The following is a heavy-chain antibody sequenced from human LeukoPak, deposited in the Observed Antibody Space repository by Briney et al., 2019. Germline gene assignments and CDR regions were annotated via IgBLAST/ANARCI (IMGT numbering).Heavy chain of an antibody. J-gene: IGHJ5*02. V-gene: IGHV3-33*01. CDR2: IWYDGSNK. Sequence: GGSLRLSCAASGFTFSSYGMHWVRQAPGKGLEWVAVIWYDGSNKYYADSVKGRFTISRDNSKNTLYLQMNSLRAEDTAVYYCARDRIMVRGVIIPKYNWFDPWGQGTLVTVSS. D-gene: IGHD3-10*01. CDR1: GFTFSSYG. CDR3: ARDRIMVRGVIIPKYNWFDP.